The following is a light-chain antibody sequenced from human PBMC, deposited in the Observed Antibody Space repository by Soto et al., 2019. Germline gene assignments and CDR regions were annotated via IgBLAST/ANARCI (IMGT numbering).Light chain of an antibody. CDR3: QEASRIPIT. Sequence: DIQMTQSPSSVSASVGDRVTITCRASQDISTWLGWYQQKPGKAPNLLIYGASILQTGVPSRFSGSGSGTDFTLTISSLQPEDFGNYYCQEASRIPITFGQGTRLEMK. J-gene: IGKJ5*01. CDR2: GAS. V-gene: IGKV1-12*01. CDR1: QDISTW.